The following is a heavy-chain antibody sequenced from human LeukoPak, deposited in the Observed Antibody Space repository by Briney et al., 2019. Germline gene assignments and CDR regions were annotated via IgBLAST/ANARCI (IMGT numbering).Heavy chain of an antibody. J-gene: IGHJ4*02. D-gene: IGHD1-1*01. V-gene: IGHV3-23*01. CDR2: ISGSGRST. CDR1: GFTFSSYA. CDR3: ARDSVNSGILG. Sequence: GGSLRLSCAASGFTFSSYAMSWVRQAPGKGLEWVSGISGSGRSTFYADSVKGRFTISRDNSKNMLYVQMKSLRAEDAAVYYCARDSVNSGILGWGQGTLVTVSS.